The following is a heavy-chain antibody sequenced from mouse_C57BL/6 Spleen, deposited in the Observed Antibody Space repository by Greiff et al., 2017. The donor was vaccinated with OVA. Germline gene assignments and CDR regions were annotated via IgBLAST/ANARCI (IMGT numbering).Heavy chain of an antibody. Sequence: QVQLQQSGAELMKPGASVKLSCKATGYTFTGYWIEWVKQRPGHGLEWIGEILPGSGSTNYNEKFKGKATFTADTSSNTAYMQLSSLTTEDSAIYYCAMPITTVVATPYAMDYWGQGTSVTVSS. CDR2: ILPGSGST. D-gene: IGHD1-1*01. CDR3: AMPITTVVATPYAMDY. V-gene: IGHV1-9*01. CDR1: GYTFTGYW. J-gene: IGHJ4*01.